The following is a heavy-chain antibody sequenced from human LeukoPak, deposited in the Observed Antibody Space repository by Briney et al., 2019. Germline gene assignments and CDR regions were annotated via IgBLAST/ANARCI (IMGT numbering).Heavy chain of an antibody. J-gene: IGHJ5*02. CDR3: ARAHCSGGACPNWFDP. CDR1: GYTFTSYY. D-gene: IGHD2-15*01. CDR2: INPSGGTT. V-gene: IGHV1-46*01. Sequence: ASVKVSCKASGYTFTSYYMHWVRQAPGQGLEWMGIINPSGGTTGYAQKFQGRVTMTRDTSTSTVYTELSSLRSDDTAVYYCARAHCSGGACPNWFDPWGQGTLVTVSS.